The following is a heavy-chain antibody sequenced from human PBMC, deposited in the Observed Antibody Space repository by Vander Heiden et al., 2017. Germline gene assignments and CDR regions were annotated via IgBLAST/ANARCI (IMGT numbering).Heavy chain of an antibody. CDR3: SVMIGRGPH. Sequence: EVQLLESGGGLVQPGGSLRLSCAAFGFTFRKFVINWVGQAPGKGLEWVASISGTGADTYYADSVKGRFAVSRDNSKNTLYLQLISLRPDDTAVYYCSVMIGRGPHWGQGTLVTVSS. V-gene: IGHV3-23*01. D-gene: IGHD3-10*02. CDR2: ISGTGADT. J-gene: IGHJ4*02. CDR1: GFTFRKFV.